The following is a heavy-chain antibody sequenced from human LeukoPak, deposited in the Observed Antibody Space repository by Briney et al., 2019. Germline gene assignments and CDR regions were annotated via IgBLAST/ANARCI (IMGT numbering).Heavy chain of an antibody. CDR1: GGPFSGYY. CDR3: ASGIAVAGTFDY. Sequence: SETLSLTCAVYGGPFSGYYWSWIRQPPGKWLEWIGEINHSGSTNYNPSLKSRVTLSVDTSKNQFSLKLSSVTAADTAVYYCASGIAVAGTFDYWGQGTLVTVSS. V-gene: IGHV4-34*01. D-gene: IGHD6-19*01. CDR2: INHSGST. J-gene: IGHJ4*02.